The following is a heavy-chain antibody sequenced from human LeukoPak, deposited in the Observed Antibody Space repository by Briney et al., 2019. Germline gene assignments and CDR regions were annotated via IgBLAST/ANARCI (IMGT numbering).Heavy chain of an antibody. CDR1: GFTFSNYG. D-gene: IGHD6-13*01. Sequence: TGGSLRLSCATSGFTFSNYGMHWVRQAPGKGLEWVAVVSYEGKNQYYADSVRGRFTISRDNSKNTLYLQMNSLRGEDAAVYYCAKEGTAQISTWYDYWGQGTLVTVSS. V-gene: IGHV3-30*18. CDR2: VSYEGKNQ. J-gene: IGHJ4*02. CDR3: AKEGTAQISTWYDY.